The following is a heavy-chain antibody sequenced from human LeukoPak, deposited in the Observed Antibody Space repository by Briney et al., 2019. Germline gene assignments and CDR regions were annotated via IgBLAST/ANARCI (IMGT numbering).Heavy chain of an antibody. CDR1: GFTFGDYT. CDR3: TRDLCSSTSCPDY. V-gene: IGHV3-49*04. J-gene: IGHJ4*02. D-gene: IGHD2-2*01. CDR2: IRSKAYGGTT. Sequence: SGGSLRLSCTASGFTFGDYTMNWVRQAPGKGLEWVGFIRSKAYGGTTEYAASVKGRFIISRDDSKSIAYLQMNSLKTEDTAVYYCTRDLCSSTSCPDYWGQGTLVTVSS.